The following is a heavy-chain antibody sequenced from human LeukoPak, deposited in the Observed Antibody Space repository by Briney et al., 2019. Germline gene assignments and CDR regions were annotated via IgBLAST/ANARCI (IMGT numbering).Heavy chain of an antibody. J-gene: IGHJ3*02. V-gene: IGHV3-11*01. D-gene: IGHD5-12*01. CDR3: ARSGGYDSRQAFDI. CDR1: GFTFSDYY. Sequence: GGSLRLSCAASGFTFSDYYMSWIRQAPGKGLEGVSYISSSGSTIYYADSVKGRFTISRDNAKNSLYLQMNSLRAEDTAVYYCARSGGYDSRQAFDIWGQGTMVTVSS. CDR2: ISSSGSTI.